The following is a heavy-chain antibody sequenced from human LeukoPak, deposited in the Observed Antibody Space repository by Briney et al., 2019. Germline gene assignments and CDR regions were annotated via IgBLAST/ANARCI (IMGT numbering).Heavy chain of an antibody. D-gene: IGHD3-22*01. CDR2: ISGSSSTI. V-gene: IGHV3-48*01. CDR3: ARGSTYYDSSGQVPFDY. Sequence: GGSLRLSCVASGFTFTSYGMNWVRQAPGKGLEWGSYISGSSSTIYYADSVKGRFTISRDNGKNTLYLQMNSLRAEDTAVYYCARGSTYYDSSGQVPFDYWGQGTLVTVSS. CDR1: GFTFTSYG. J-gene: IGHJ4*02.